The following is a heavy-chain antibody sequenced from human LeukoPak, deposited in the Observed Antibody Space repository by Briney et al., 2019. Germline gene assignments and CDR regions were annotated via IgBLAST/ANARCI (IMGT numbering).Heavy chain of an antibody. D-gene: IGHD3-22*01. V-gene: IGHV3-74*01. CDR2: INSDVSST. J-gene: IGHJ3*02. CDR1: GFTFSSYW. Sequence: GGSLRLSCAASGFTFSSYWMHWVRQAPGKGLVWLSRINSDVSSTSYADSVKGRFTISRDNAKNTLYLQMNSLRAEDTAVYYCARVGYYYDSSGYYWDAFDIWGQGTMVTVSS. CDR3: ARVGYYYDSSGYYWDAFDI.